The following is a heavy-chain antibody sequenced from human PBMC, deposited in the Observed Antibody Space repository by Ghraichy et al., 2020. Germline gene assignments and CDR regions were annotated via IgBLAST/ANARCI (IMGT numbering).Heavy chain of an antibody. Sequence: GGSLRLSCAASGFTFSSYGMHWVRQAPGKGLEWVAVIWYDGSNKYYADSVKGRFTISRDNSKNTLYLQMNSLRAEDTAVYYCARVAIRYSGYEQFDYWGQGTLVTVSS. D-gene: IGHD5-12*01. V-gene: IGHV3-33*01. CDR3: ARVAIRYSGYEQFDY. J-gene: IGHJ4*02. CDR2: IWYDGSNK. CDR1: GFTFSSYG.